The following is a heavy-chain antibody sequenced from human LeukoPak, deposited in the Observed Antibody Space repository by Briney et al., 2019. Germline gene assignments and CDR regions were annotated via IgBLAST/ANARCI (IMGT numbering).Heavy chain of an antibody. Sequence: SVKVSCKASGGTFSSYAISWVRQAPGQGLEWMGGIIPIFGTANYAQKLQGRVTMTTDTSTSTAYMELRSLRSDDTAVYYCARAEVVVAATRAFDIWGQGTMVTVSS. CDR3: ARAEVVVAATRAFDI. CDR1: GGTFSSYA. D-gene: IGHD2-15*01. V-gene: IGHV1-69*05. J-gene: IGHJ3*02. CDR2: IIPIFGTA.